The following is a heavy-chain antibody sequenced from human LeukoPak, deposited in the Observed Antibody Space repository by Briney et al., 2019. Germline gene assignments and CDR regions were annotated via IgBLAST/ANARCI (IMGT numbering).Heavy chain of an antibody. CDR3: ARDRSSGYYSHDAFDI. D-gene: IGHD3-22*01. CDR2: IYYSGST. Sequence: PSETLSLTCTVSGGSISSGGYYWSWIRQHPGKGLEWIGYIYYSGSTYYNPSLKSRVTISVDTSKNQFSLKLSSVTAADTAVYYCARDRSSGYYSHDAFDIWGQGTMVTVSS. J-gene: IGHJ3*02. V-gene: IGHV4-31*03. CDR1: GGSISSGGYY.